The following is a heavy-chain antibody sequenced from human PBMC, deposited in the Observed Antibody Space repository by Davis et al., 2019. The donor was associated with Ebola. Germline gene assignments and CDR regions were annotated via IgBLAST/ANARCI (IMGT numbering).Heavy chain of an antibody. CDR1: GGSFSGYY. Sequence: SETLSLTCAVYGGSFSGYYWTWIRQPPGKGLEWIGEITHSGNTNYNPSLKSRVTISIDTSKNQFSLKLNSVTAADTAVYYCARGLSGSPPPAAIFHYWGQGTLVTVSS. CDR3: ARGLSGSPPPAAIFHY. V-gene: IGHV4-34*01. CDR2: ITHSGNT. J-gene: IGHJ4*02. D-gene: IGHD2-2*01.